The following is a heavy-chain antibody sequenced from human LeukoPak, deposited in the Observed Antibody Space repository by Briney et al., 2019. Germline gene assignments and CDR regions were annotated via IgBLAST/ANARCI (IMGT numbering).Heavy chain of an antibody. Sequence: GESLQISCKGSGYIFTSYWIGWVRPLPGKGLEWMGIIYPGDSDTRYSPSFQGQVTISADKSISTAYLQWSSLKASDTAMYYCARGVGATEFDYWGQGTLVTVSS. CDR2: IYPGDSDT. CDR1: GYIFTSYW. V-gene: IGHV5-51*01. CDR3: ARGVGATEFDY. J-gene: IGHJ4*02. D-gene: IGHD1-26*01.